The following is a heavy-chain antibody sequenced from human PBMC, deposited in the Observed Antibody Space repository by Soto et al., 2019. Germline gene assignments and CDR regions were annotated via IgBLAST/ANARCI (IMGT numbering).Heavy chain of an antibody. V-gene: IGHV3-30*18. D-gene: IGHD4-17*01. J-gene: IGHJ6*02. CDR1: GFTFSSYG. CDR2: ISYDGSNK. Sequence: GGSLRLSCAASGFTFSSYGMHWVRQAPGKGLEWVAVISYDGSNKYYADSVKGRFTISRDNSKNTLYLQMNSLRAEDTAVYYCAKDGRGYGAAYYYSGMDVWGQGTTVTVSS. CDR3: AKDGRGYGAAYYYSGMDV.